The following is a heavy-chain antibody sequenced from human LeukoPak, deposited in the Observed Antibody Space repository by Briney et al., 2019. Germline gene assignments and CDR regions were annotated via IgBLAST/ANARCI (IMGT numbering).Heavy chain of an antibody. CDR2: LCWDDDK. J-gene: IGHJ4*02. Sequence: SGPTLVKLTQSLTLPCTVSDLSLPTGGVGVAWIGQNPGLSLEWLALLCWDDDKHYNPSLKSRLTIAKDTSKTQVILTITNMDPGDTGTYYCAHNMAVTYKGFDYWGQGTLVTISS. CDR1: DLSLPTGGVG. D-gene: IGHD6-19*01. CDR3: AHNMAVTYKGFDY. V-gene: IGHV2-5*02.